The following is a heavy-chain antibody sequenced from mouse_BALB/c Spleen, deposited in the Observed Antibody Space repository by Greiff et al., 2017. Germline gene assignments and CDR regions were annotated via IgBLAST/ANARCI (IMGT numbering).Heavy chain of an antibody. Sequence: QVQLQQSGPSLVQPSQSLSITCTVSGFSLTSYGVHWVRQSPGKGLEWLGVIWRGGSTDYNAAFMSRLSITKDTSKSQVFFKMNSLQADDTAIYYCAKNSYSGGSYVYFDVWGAGTTVTVSS. V-gene: IGHV2-5-1*01. J-gene: IGHJ1*01. D-gene: IGHD3-1*01. CDR2: IWRGGST. CDR3: AKNSYSGGSYVYFDV. CDR1: GFSLTSYG.